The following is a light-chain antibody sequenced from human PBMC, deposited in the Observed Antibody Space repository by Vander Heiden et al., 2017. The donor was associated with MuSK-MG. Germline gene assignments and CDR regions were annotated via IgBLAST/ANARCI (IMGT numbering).Light chain of an antibody. CDR2: AAS. V-gene: IGKV1-9*01. CDR1: QGISSY. J-gene: IGKJ5*01. CDR3: QHLKSYPII. Sequence: DIQLTQSPSFLSASVGDRVTITCRASQGISSYLAWYQQKPGKAPKLLIYAASTLQSGVPSRFSGSGSGTEFTLTISSLQPEDFATYFCQHLKSYPIIFGQGTQLEIK.